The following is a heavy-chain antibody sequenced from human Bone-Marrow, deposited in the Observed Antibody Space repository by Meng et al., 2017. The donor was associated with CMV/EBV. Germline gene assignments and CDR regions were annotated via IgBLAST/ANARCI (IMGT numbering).Heavy chain of an antibody. CDR1: GFTFSSYW. D-gene: IGHD2-2*01. J-gene: IGHJ6*01. CDR3: ARDIVVVPAAIPYYYGMDV. V-gene: IGHV3-7*01. Sequence: GESLKISCAASGFTFSSYWMSWVRQAPGKGLEWVANIKQDGSEKYYVDSVKGRFTISRDNAKNSLYLQMNSLRAEDTAVYYCARDIVVVPAAIPYYYGMDVWGQGTTVTVYS. CDR2: IKQDGSEK.